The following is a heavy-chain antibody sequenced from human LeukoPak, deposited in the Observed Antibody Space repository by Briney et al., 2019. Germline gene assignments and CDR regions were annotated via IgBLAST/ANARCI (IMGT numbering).Heavy chain of an antibody. Sequence: SLRLSCAASGFTFDDYAMHWVRQAPGKGLEWVSGISWNSGSIGYADSVKGRFTISRDNAKNSLYLQMNSLRAEDTAVYYCARSTVTEYVGEYYFDYWGQGTLVTVSS. CDR2: ISWNSGSI. CDR3: ARSTVTEYVGEYYFDY. CDR1: GFTFDDYA. J-gene: IGHJ4*02. V-gene: IGHV3-9*01. D-gene: IGHD4-11*01.